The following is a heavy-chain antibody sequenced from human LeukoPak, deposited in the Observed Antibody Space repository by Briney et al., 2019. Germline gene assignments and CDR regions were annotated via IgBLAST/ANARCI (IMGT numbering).Heavy chain of an antibody. Sequence: SETLSLTCAAYGGSFSGYYWSWIRQPPGKGLEWIGEINHSGSTNYNPSLKSRVTISVDTSKNQFSLKLSSVTAADTAVYYCARREYSSSSGYFDYWGQGTLVTVSS. J-gene: IGHJ4*02. V-gene: IGHV4-34*01. CDR3: ARREYSSSSGYFDY. CDR2: INHSGST. D-gene: IGHD6-6*01. CDR1: GGSFSGYY.